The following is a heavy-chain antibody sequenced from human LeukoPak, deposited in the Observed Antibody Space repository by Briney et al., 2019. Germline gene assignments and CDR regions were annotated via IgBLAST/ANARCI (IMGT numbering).Heavy chain of an antibody. CDR3: ARHGNHDSIDY. CDR1: GFIFSDYY. Sequence: GGSLRLSCAASGFIFSDYYITWIRQRPGKGLEWVSVIYSGGTTYYADSVKGRFTISRDNSKNTLYLQMNSLRAEDTAVYYCARHGNHDSIDYWGQGTLVTVSS. CDR2: IYSGGTT. J-gene: IGHJ4*02. D-gene: IGHD1-1*01. V-gene: IGHV3-66*04.